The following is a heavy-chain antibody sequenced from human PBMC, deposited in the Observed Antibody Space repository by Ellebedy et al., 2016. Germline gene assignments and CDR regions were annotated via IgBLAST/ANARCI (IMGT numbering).Heavy chain of an antibody. V-gene: IGHV4-4*07. D-gene: IGHD1-26*01. Sequence: SETLSLTCTVSGGSFSNYYWSWIRQPAGKGLQWIERVDSSGSTNFNPSLKSRVIMSLDTSKNQFSLRLTSLTAADTAVYYCARGIVTPFFDSWGQGTLVTVSS. CDR1: GGSFSNYY. CDR3: ARGIVTPFFDS. CDR2: VDSSGST. J-gene: IGHJ4*02.